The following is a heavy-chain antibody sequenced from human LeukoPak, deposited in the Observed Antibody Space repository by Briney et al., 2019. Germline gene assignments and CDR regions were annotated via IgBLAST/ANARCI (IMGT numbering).Heavy chain of an antibody. CDR3: ARDHSSGWYVFDY. CDR1: GGSISSSSYY. D-gene: IGHD6-19*01. Sequence: PSETLSLTCTVSGGSISSSSYYWGWIRQPPGTGLEWIGSIYYSGSTYYNPSLKSRVTISVDTSKNQFSLKLSSVTAADTAVYYCARDHSSGWYVFDYWGQGTLVTVSS. CDR2: IYYSGST. V-gene: IGHV4-39*02. J-gene: IGHJ4*02.